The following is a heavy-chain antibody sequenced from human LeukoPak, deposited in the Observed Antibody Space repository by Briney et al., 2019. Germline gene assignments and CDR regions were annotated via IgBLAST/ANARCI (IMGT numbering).Heavy chain of an antibody. J-gene: IGHJ4*02. CDR2: IYYSGST. CDR3: ASHHGGYRPLDY. CDR1: GGAISSYY. V-gene: IGHV4-59*08. Sequence: SETLSLTCTVSGGAISSYYWSWIRQPPGKGLEWIGYIYYSGSTNYNPSLKSRVTISVDTSKNQFSLKLRSVTAADTAVYYCASHHGGYRPLDYWGQGTLVTVSS. D-gene: IGHD4-17*01.